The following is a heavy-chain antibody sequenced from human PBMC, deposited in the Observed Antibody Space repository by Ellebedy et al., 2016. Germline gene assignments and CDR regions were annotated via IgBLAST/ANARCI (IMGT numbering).Heavy chain of an antibody. CDR3: AKDIGDYESSGYLSLDV. CDR2: ISWNAATV. CDR1: GFSLDDYA. Sequence: GGSLRLSXPASGFSLDDYAMYWIRQAPGMGLELVAAISWNAATVAYAGSVKGRFTISKDNAKNALYLQMSSLRIDDTALYYCAKDIGDYESSGYLSLDVWGPGTLVTVSA. V-gene: IGHV3-9*01. J-gene: IGHJ4*02. D-gene: IGHD3-22*01.